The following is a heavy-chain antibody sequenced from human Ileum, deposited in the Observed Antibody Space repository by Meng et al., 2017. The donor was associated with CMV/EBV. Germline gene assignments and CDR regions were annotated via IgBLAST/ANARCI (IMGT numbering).Heavy chain of an antibody. V-gene: IGHV3-21*01. CDR3: TRDINYNLDY. Sequence: EVLVVGSGGSLVKPGGYLRLSCAASGFTFSDYPMNWFRQAQGKGLQCIASINHDSTYIYYADSVKGRFTISRDNAKKSLFLQMISLRVEDTAVYYCTRDINYNLDYWGQGALVTVSS. D-gene: IGHD1-1*01. CDR1: GFTFSDYP. J-gene: IGHJ4*02. CDR2: INHDSTYI.